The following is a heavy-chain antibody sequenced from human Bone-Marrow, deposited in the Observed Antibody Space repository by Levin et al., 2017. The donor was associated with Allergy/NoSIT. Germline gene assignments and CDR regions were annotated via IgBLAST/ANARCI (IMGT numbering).Heavy chain of an antibody. D-gene: IGHD6-19*01. CDR2: IWYDGSNK. Sequence: GESLKISCAASGFTFSSYGMHWVRQAPGKGLEWVAVIWYDGSNKYYADSVKGRFTISRDNSKNTLYLQMNSLRAEDTAVYYCARDPKPGIAVAGILDYWGQGTLVTVSS. V-gene: IGHV3-33*01. J-gene: IGHJ4*02. CDR3: ARDPKPGIAVAGILDY. CDR1: GFTFSSYG.